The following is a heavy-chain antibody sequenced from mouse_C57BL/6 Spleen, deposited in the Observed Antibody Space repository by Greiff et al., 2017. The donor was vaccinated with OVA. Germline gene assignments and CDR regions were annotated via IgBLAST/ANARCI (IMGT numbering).Heavy chain of an antibody. J-gene: IGHJ2*01. V-gene: IGHV1-22*01. Sequence: EVQLQQSGPELVKPGASVKMSCKASGYTFTDYNMHWVKQSHGKSLEWIGYINPNNGGTSYTQKFKGKATLTVNKSSSTAYMELRSLTAEDSAVYYCALLYYYGSTDSDYWGQGTTLTVSS. CDR2: INPNNGGT. CDR1: GYTFTDYN. CDR3: ALLYYYGSTDSDY. D-gene: IGHD1-1*01.